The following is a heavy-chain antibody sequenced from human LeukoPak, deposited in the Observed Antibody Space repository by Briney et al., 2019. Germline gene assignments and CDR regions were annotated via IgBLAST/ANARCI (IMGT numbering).Heavy chain of an antibody. CDR2: IYYSGST. CDR3: AAGGIAARPGAFDI. Sequence: SETLSLTCTVSGGSISSYYWSWIRQPPGKGLEWIGYIYYSGSTNYNPSLKSRVTISVDTSKNQFSLKLSSVTAADTAVYYCAAGGIAARPGAFDIWGQGTMVPVSS. V-gene: IGHV4-59*01. CDR1: GGSISSYY. J-gene: IGHJ3*02. D-gene: IGHD6-6*01.